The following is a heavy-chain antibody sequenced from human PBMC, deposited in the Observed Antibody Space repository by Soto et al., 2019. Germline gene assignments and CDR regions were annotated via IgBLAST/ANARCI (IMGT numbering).Heavy chain of an antibody. CDR2: IWYDGSNK. Sequence: PGGSLRLSCAASGFTFSSYGMHWVRQAPGKGLEWVAVIWYDGSNKYYADSVKGRFTISRDNSKNTLYLQMNSLRAEDTAVYYCARDRLGAVVFTRFSYYYYGLAFCGQGSSVPVSS. CDR3: ARDRLGAVVFTRFSYYYYGLAF. J-gene: IGHJ6*02. V-gene: IGHV3-33*01. D-gene: IGHD3-22*01. CDR1: GFTFSSYG.